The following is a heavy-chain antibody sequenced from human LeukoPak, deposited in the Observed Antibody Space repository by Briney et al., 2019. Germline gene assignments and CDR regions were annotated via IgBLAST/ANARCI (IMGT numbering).Heavy chain of an antibody. CDR1: GGAISSYC. Sequence: SETLSLTCTVSGGAISSYCWSWIRQPPGKGLEWIGYIYYSGSTNYNPSLKSRVTISVDTSKNQFSLNLSSVTAADTAVYYCARLQWLVRRNSGFDYWGQGTLVTVSS. CDR3: ARLQWLVRRNSGFDY. CDR2: IYYSGST. J-gene: IGHJ4*02. D-gene: IGHD6-19*01. V-gene: IGHV4-59*01.